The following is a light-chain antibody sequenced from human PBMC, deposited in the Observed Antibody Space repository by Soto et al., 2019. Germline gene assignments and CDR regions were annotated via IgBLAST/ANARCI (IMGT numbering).Light chain of an antibody. CDR1: QTITRW. Sequence: DIQITQSPSTLSASVGDRVTITCRASQTITRWMAWYQQKPGKAPKLLIYDASTLESGVPSRFSGSRSGTDFTLTISRLEPEDFAVYYCQQYGSSLTFGGGTKVDI. CDR3: QQYGSSLT. J-gene: IGKJ4*01. V-gene: IGKV1-5*01. CDR2: DAS.